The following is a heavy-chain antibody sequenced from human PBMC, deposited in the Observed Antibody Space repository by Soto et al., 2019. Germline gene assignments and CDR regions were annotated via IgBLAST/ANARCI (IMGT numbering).Heavy chain of an antibody. CDR1: GGSISSSNW. CDR3: ARVAVAGTRVEY. D-gene: IGHD6-19*01. J-gene: IGHJ4*02. Sequence: QVQLQESGPGLVKPSGTLSLTCAVSGGSISSSNWWSWVRQPPGKGLEWIGEIYHSGSTNYNPSLKSRVTISVEKPKNHYAPKLSSGTAADAAVYYCARVAVAGTRVEYWGQGTLVTVSS. CDR2: IYHSGST. V-gene: IGHV4-4*02.